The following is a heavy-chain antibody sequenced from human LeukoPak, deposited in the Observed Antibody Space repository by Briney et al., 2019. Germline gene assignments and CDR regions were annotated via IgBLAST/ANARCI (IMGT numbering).Heavy chain of an antibody. CDR3: ARGHPVIDWSGGSCYTYYFDY. Sequence: SVKVSCKAYGGTLSSYAISWVRQAPGQGLEWKGGILSILGTANYAQKFQGRVRLAADQSTSPAYMELSSLRTEAPAVYYCARGHPVIDWSGGSCYTYYFDYWGQGTLVNVSS. J-gene: IGHJ4*02. CDR1: GGTLSSYA. CDR2: ILSILGTA. D-gene: IGHD2-15*01. V-gene: IGHV1-69*13.